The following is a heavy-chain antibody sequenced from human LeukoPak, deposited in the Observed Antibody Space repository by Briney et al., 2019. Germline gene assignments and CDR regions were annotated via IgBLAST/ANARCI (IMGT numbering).Heavy chain of an antibody. D-gene: IGHD3-3*01. CDR1: GYTFISHA. CDR3: ARNPLLTTIYDF. V-gene: IGHV1-3*01. J-gene: IGHJ4*02. Sequence: ASVKVSCKASGYTFISHAIHWVRQAPGQSLEWMGWINAGNGDTKYSQKFQVRVTVTRDTSASTAYMELSSLRSEDTAVYYCARNPLLTTIYDFWGQGTLITVSS. CDR2: INAGNGDT.